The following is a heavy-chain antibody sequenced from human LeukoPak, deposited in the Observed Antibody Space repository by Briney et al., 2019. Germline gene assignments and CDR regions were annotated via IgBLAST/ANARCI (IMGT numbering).Heavy chain of an antibody. CDR3: ARDFWSGSNWLDP. CDR1: GGSISSSNYY. V-gene: IGHV4-39*06. J-gene: IGHJ5*02. CDR2: FYSSGTT. D-gene: IGHD3-3*01. Sequence: PSETLSLTCTISGGSISSSNYYWGWIRQPPGKGLEWIGSFYSSGTTYYNPSLKSRVTISVDTSKNQFPLKLSSVTAADTAVYYCARDFWSGSNWLDPWGQGTLVTVSS.